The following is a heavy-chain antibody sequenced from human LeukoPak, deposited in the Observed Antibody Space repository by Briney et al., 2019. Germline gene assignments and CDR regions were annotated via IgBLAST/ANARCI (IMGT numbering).Heavy chain of an antibody. CDR2: IYSGGGT. Sequence: GGSLRLSCAASGFTVSNTYMSWVRQAPGKGLEWVSLIYSGGGTYSADSVKGRFTISRDISKNTLYLQMNSLRAEDTAVYHCARASGGYYDSSGSFGYWGQGTLVAVSS. D-gene: IGHD3-22*01. J-gene: IGHJ4*02. CDR3: ARASGGYYDSSGSFGY. V-gene: IGHV3-53*01. CDR1: GFTVSNTY.